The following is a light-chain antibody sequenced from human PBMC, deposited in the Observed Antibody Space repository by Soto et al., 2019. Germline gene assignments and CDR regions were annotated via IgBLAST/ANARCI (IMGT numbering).Light chain of an antibody. CDR2: EVT. V-gene: IGLV2-23*02. Sequence: QSALTQPASVSGSPGQSITISCTGTSSDVGSYNLVSWYQQHPGKAPKFLTFEVTKRPSGVSDRFSGSKSGNTASLTISGLQAGDESDYYCCSYAGRSRVFGTGTKLTVL. CDR1: SSDVGSYNL. J-gene: IGLJ1*01. CDR3: CSYAGRSRV.